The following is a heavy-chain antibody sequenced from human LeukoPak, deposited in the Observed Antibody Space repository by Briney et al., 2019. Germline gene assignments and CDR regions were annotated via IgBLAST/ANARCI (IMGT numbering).Heavy chain of an antibody. J-gene: IGHJ4*02. Sequence: GGSLRLSCAASGFTFSSYWMSWVRQAPGKGLEWVANIKQDGSEKYYVDSVKGRFTISRDNAKNSLYLQMNSLRAEDTAVYYCARERVLLWFGEFPGFDYWGQGTLVNVSS. CDR2: IKQDGSEK. CDR3: ARERVLLWFGEFPGFDY. CDR1: GFTFSSYW. V-gene: IGHV3-7*01. D-gene: IGHD3-10*01.